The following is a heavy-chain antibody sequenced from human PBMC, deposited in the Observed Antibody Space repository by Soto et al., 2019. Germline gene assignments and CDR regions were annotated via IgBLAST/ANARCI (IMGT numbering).Heavy chain of an antibody. CDR3: TKDEPRWLHGPFDY. CDR2: ISAYSGKT. J-gene: IGHJ4*02. CDR1: GYTFSNYA. Sequence: QVQLVQSGGEVKKPGASVKVSCQASGYTFSNYAISWLRQAPGQGPEWMGWISAYSGKTDYAPKFQDRLTLTTDTSTSKAYMELRSLRSDDTAVYYCTKDEPRWLHGPFDYWGQGTLVTGSS. D-gene: IGHD5-18*01. V-gene: IGHV1-18*01.